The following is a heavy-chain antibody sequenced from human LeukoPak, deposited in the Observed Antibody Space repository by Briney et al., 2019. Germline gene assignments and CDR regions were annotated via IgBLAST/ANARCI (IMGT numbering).Heavy chain of an antibody. CDR3: VREMGLSDAFDI. CDR1: AFTISTYW. D-gene: IGHD3-16*02. Sequence: GGSLRLSCAASAFTISTYWMSWVRRAPGKGLEWVANIEQDGSEKYYVGSVKGRFTISRDNAKNSLYLQMNSLRAEDTAVYYCVREMGLSDAFDIWGQGTMVTVSS. CDR2: IEQDGSEK. J-gene: IGHJ3*02. V-gene: IGHV3-7*01.